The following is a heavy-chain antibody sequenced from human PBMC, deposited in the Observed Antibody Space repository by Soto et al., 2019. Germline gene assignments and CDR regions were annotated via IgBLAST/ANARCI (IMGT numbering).Heavy chain of an antibody. CDR1: GGSISSGDYY. CDR3: ARERPDGSMLDP. CDR2: IYYSGST. J-gene: IGHJ5*02. D-gene: IGHD6-13*01. V-gene: IGHV4-30-4*01. Sequence: PSETLSLTCTVSGGSISSGDYYWSWIRQPPGKGLEWIGYIYYSGSTYYNPSLKSRVTISVDTSKNQFSLKLSSVTAADTAVYDCARERPDGSMLDPWGQGTLVTGSS.